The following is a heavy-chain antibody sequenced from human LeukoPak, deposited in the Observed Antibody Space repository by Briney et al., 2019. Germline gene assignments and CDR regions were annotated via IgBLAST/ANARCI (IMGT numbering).Heavy chain of an antibody. J-gene: IGHJ5*02. Sequence: GASVKVSCKASGYTFTGYYMHWVRQAPGQGLEWMGWINPNSGGTNYAQKFQGRVTMTRDTSISTAYMELSRLRSDDTAVYYCARVAEWSPNWFDPWGQGTLVTVSS. CDR1: GYTFTGYY. V-gene: IGHV1-2*02. CDR3: ARVAEWSPNWFDP. D-gene: IGHD3-3*01. CDR2: INPNSGGT.